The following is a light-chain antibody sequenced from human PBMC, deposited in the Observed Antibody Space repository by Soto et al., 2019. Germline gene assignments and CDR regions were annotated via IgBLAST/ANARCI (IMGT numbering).Light chain of an antibody. CDR3: SSYTAINTVT. CDR1: SSDVGGYNY. Sequence: QSALTQPASVSGSPGQSITISCTGTSSDVGGYNYVSWYQQHPGKGPKLMIYEVTNRPSGVSFRFSGSKSGNTASLTISGLQAEAEADYYCSSYTAINTVTFGGGTKVTVL. CDR2: EVT. V-gene: IGLV2-14*01. J-gene: IGLJ2*01.